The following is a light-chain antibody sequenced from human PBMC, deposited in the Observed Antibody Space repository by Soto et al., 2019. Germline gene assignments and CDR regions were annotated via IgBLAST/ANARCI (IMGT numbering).Light chain of an antibody. J-gene: IGKJ2*01. CDR1: QGIGSW. CDR3: QQAQTFPYT. Sequence: DLQMTQSPSSMSASVGDRVTITCRASQGIGSWLTWYQQKPGNAPKLLIYAASSLQSGVPSRFNGSGSGTDFTLTISSLQPEDFATYYCQQAQTFPYTFGQGTKLEIK. CDR2: AAS. V-gene: IGKV1D-12*01.